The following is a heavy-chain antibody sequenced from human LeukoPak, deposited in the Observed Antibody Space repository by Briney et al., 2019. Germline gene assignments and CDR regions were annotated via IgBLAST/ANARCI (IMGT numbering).Heavy chain of an antibody. D-gene: IGHD6-13*01. CDR1: GFTFSSYS. V-gene: IGHV3-23*01. CDR3: AKDTPKQQLVTGFDY. Sequence: DPGGSLRLSCAASGFTFSSYSMNWVRRAPGKGLEWVSAISGSGGSTYYADSVKGRFTISRDNSKNTLYLQMNSLRAEDTAVYYCAKDTPKQQLVTGFDYWGQGTLVTVSS. J-gene: IGHJ4*02. CDR2: ISGSGGST.